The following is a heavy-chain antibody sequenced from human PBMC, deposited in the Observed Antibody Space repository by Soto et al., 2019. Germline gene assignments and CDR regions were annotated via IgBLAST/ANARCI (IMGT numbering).Heavy chain of an antibody. CDR1: GFTFSSYA. V-gene: IGHV3-23*01. CDR3: AKYSAGSRLLNLFDP. J-gene: IGHJ5*02. D-gene: IGHD2-15*01. Sequence: GGSLRLSCAASGFTFSSYAMSWVRQAPGKGLEWVSAISGSGGSTYYADSVKGRFTISRDNSKNTLYLQMNSLRAEDTAVYYCAKYSAGSRLLNLFDPWGQGTLVTVSS. CDR2: ISGSGGST.